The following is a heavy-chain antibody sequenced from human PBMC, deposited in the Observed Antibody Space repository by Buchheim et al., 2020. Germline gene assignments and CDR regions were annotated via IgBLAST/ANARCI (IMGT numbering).Heavy chain of an antibody. CDR3: ARMIWWSHDC. D-gene: IGHD2-21*01. CDR1: GFSLSTSGVR. CDR2: IDWNDGK. Sequence: QGALQESGPALVKPTQTLTLTSTFSGFSLSTSGVRVSWVRQPPGKALEWLARIDWNDGKFYSTSLKTRLTISKDTSKNQVVLTMTNMDPVDTATYYCARMIWWSHDCWGQGTL. V-gene: IGHV2-70*04. J-gene: IGHJ4*02.